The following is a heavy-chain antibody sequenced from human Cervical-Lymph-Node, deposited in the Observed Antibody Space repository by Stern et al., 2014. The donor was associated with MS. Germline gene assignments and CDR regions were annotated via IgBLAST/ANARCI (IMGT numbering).Heavy chain of an antibody. V-gene: IGHV3-15*01. Sequence: EVQLVQSGGGLVKPGGSLTLSCAASGFTFSDTWMTWVRQAPGKGLEWLGRIRTKTDGGTVDYAAPVKGRFTISRDDSIRTLYLQMSSLKAEDTAIYYCSTSILDVWGQGTLVTVSS. CDR3: STSILDV. CDR2: IRTKTDGGTV. D-gene: IGHD2-8*01. J-gene: IGHJ4*02. CDR1: GFTFSDTW.